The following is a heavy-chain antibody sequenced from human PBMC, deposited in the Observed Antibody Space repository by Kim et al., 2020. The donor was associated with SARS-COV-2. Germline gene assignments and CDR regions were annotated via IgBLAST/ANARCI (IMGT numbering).Heavy chain of an antibody. V-gene: IGHV4-34*01. J-gene: IGHJ4*02. CDR3: ARGLRAVTTDFDY. Sequence: YTPSLKSRVTISVDTSKNQFSLKLSSVTAADTAVYYGARGLRAVTTDFDYWGQGTLVTVSS. D-gene: IGHD4-17*01.